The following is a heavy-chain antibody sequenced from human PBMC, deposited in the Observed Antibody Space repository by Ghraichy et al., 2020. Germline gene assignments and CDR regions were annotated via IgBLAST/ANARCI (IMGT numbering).Heavy chain of an antibody. J-gene: IGHJ4*02. V-gene: IGHV3-23*01. CDR3: AKVWGRVDPFAY. D-gene: IGHD3-16*01. CDR2: ISNNGGGT. CDR1: GFTFSTYA. Sequence: GGSLRLSCAASGFTFSTYAMSWVRQAPGKGLEWVSSISNNGGGTYYAESVKGRFTISRDNSKNALYLQMYSLRAEDTAVYYCAKVWGRVDPFAYWGQGTLVTVSS.